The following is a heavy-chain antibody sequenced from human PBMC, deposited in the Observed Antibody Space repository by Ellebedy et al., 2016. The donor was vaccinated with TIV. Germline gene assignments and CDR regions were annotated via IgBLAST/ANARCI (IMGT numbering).Heavy chain of an antibody. J-gene: IGHJ4*02. D-gene: IGHD3-3*01. CDR1: GFTFDKYV. CDR3: AKGPALLFDYWSGLFV. Sequence: GGSLRLXCVASGFTFDKYVMSWVRQAPGKGLEWVSAISITNGHTFSGDSVKGRFTISTDISDNTVHLQLSNLRADDTAVYYCAKGPALLFDYWSGLFVWGQGTPVTVAS. CDR2: ISITNGHT. V-gene: IGHV3-23*01.